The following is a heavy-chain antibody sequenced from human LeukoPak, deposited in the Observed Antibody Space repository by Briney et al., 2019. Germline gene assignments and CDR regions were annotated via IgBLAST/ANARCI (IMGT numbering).Heavy chain of an antibody. Sequence: SETLSLTCTVSGGSISSSSYYWGWIRQPPGKGLEWIGSIYYSGSTYYNPSLKSRVTISVDTSKNQFSLKLSSVTAADTAVYYCASTYYYDSSGYYALTNWGQGTLATVSS. J-gene: IGHJ4*02. CDR3: ASTYYYDSSGYYALTN. D-gene: IGHD3-22*01. CDR1: GGSISSSSYY. CDR2: IYYSGST. V-gene: IGHV4-39*07.